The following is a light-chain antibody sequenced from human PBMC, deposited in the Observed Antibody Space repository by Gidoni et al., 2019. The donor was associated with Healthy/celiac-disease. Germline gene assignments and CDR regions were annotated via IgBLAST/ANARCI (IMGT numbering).Light chain of an antibody. CDR3: QQSYSTPA. V-gene: IGKV1-39*01. CDR1: QSISSY. J-gene: IGKJ4*01. Sequence: DIQMTQSPSSLSASVGDRVTITCRASQSISSYLNWYQQKPGKAAKLLIYAASSLQSGVPSRFSGSGSGTDFTLTISSLQPEDFATYYCQQSYSTPAFGGXTKVEIK. CDR2: AAS.